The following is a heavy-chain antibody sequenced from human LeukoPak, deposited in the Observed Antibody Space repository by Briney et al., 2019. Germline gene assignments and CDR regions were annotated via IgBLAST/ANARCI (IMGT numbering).Heavy chain of an antibody. D-gene: IGHD6-6*01. CDR3: ARGYSSSSAY. Sequence: PSETLSLTCTVSGGSISSSSYYWGWIRQPPGKGLEWIGSIYYSGSTYYSPSLKSRVTISVDTSKNQFSLKLSSVTAADTAVYYCARGYSSSSAYWGQGTLVTVSS. J-gene: IGHJ4*02. CDR1: GGSISSSSYY. CDR2: IYYSGST. V-gene: IGHV4-39*07.